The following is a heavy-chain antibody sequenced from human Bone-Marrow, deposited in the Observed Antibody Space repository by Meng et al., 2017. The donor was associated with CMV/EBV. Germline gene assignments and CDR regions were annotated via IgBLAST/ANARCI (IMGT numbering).Heavy chain of an antibody. Sequence: GESLKISCQGSGYSFTNYWIVWVRQMPEKGLECMGIIYPGDSETRYSPSFQGQVTISADQSISTAYLQWSSLKASDTAMYYCARRRFAPDNWGQGTLVTFSS. J-gene: IGHJ4*02. CDR2: IYPGDSET. CDR1: GYSFTNYW. CDR3: ARRRFAPDN. V-gene: IGHV5-51*01.